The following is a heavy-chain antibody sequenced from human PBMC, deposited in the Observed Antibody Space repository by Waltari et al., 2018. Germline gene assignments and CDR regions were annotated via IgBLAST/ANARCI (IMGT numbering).Heavy chain of an antibody. CDR2: IYYSGST. J-gene: IGHJ5*02. CDR1: GGSISSYY. D-gene: IGHD6-25*01. V-gene: IGHV4-59*01. Sequence: QVQLQESGPGLVKPSETLSLTCTVSGGSISSYYWSWIRQPPGKGLEWIGYIYYSGSTNYNPSLKSRVTISVDTSKNQFSLKLSSVTAADTAVYYCARDSRSGYSNWFDPWGQGTMVTVSS. CDR3: ARDSRSGYSNWFDP.